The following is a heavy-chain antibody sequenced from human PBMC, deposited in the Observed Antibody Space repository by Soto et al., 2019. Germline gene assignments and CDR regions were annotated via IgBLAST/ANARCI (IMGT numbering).Heavy chain of an antibody. V-gene: IGHV3-30*18. CDR2: ISHDGFSQ. D-gene: IGHD6-19*01. Sequence: VQLVESGGGVIQPGTSLRLSCVVSGFTLSNTGVHWVRQAPGKGLEWVAMISHDGFSQYYVDSVKGRSTISRDISKNTVYLQMHSLRPEDTSVYYCAKDWGSSGWFNWFDSWGQGTLVTVSS. J-gene: IGHJ5*01. CDR3: AKDWGSSGWFNWFDS. CDR1: GFTLSNTG.